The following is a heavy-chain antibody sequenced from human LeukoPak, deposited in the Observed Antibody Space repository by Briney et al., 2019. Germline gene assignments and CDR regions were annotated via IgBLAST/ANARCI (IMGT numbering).Heavy chain of an antibody. Sequence: SETLSLTCTVSGGSISSSSYYWGWIRQPPGKGLEWIGSIYYSGSTYYNPSLKSRVTISVDTSKNQFSLKLSSVTAADTAVYYCARIQDHYDILTGYYGGFDYWGQGTLVTVSS. D-gene: IGHD3-9*01. V-gene: IGHV4-39*01. CDR2: IYYSGST. J-gene: IGHJ4*02. CDR3: ARIQDHYDILTGYYGGFDY. CDR1: GGSISSSSYY.